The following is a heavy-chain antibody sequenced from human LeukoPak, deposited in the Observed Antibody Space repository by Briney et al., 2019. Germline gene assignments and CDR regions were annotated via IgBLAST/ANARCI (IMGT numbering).Heavy chain of an antibody. CDR1: GYTFTSYY. D-gene: IGHD2-2*01. CDR3: ARAGVGFVVVPAALRYFDY. J-gene: IGHJ4*02. V-gene: IGHV1-46*04. CDR2: INPSGGSK. Sequence: APVKVSCKASGYTFTSYYMNWVRQAPGQGLEWMGIINPSGGSKNYAQKLQGRVTMTRDTSTSTVYMELSSLRSEETAVYYCARAGVGFVVVPAALRYFDYWGQGTLVTVSS.